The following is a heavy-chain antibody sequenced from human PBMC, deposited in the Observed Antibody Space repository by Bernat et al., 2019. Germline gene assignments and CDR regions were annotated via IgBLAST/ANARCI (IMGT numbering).Heavy chain of an antibody. V-gene: IGHV3-21*05. J-gene: IGHJ4*02. CDR3: AREMGSIVVVIATEPSFDY. CDR2: ISSSSSYI. D-gene: IGHD2-21*01. Sequence: EVQLVESGGGLVQPGGSLRLSCAASGFTFSSYSMNWVRQAPGKGLEWVSFISSSSSYIYYADSVKGRFTISRDNAKNSLYLQMNSLRAEDTAVYYCAREMGSIVVVIATEPSFDYWGQGTLVTVSS. CDR1: GFTFSSYS.